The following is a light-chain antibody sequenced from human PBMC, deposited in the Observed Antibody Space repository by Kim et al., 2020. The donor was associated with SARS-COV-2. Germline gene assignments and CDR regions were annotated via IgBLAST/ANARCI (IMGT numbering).Light chain of an antibody. J-gene: IGKJ4*01. CDR1: ENVFTH. CDR2: DAS. V-gene: IGKV3-11*01. CDR3: QQGGAWPLS. Sequence: SLSPGERATLYCRATENVFTHLAWYQQRPGQPPRLLICDASDRAAGIPARFSGSGSGTDFTLTISSLEPEDFAVYYCQQGGAWPLSFGGGTKLEI.